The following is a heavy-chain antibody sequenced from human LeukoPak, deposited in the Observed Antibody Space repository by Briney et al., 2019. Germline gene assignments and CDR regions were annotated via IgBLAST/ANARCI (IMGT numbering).Heavy chain of an antibody. CDR2: ISYDGSNK. Sequence: GGSLRLSCAASGFTFSSYAMHWVRQAPGKGLEWVAVISYDGSNKYYADSVKGRFTISRDNSKNTLYLQMNSLRAEDTAVYYCARGDEGGYSYAYFDYWGQGTLVTVSS. D-gene: IGHD5-18*01. CDR1: GFTFSSYA. V-gene: IGHV3-30-3*01. CDR3: ARGDEGGYSYAYFDY. J-gene: IGHJ4*02.